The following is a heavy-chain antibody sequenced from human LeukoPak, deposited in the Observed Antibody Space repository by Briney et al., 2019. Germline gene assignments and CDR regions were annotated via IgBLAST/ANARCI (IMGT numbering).Heavy chain of an antibody. CDR2: TYYRSKWYN. Sequence: SQTLSLTCAISGDSVSSNSAAWNWIRQSPSRGLEWLGSTYYRSKWYNGYAVFVKSRISVNPDTSKNQFSLKLSSVTAADTAVYYCARVGSSGWYDYYGMDVWGQGTTVTVSS. CDR1: GDSVSSNSAA. J-gene: IGHJ6*02. CDR3: ARVGSSGWYDYYGMDV. V-gene: IGHV6-1*01. D-gene: IGHD6-19*01.